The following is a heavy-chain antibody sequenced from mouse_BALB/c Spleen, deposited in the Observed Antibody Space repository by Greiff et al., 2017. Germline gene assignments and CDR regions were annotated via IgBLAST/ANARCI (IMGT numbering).Heavy chain of an antibody. Sequence: EVKLQESGGGLVQPGGSRKLSCAASGFTFSSFGMHWVRQAPEKGLEWVAYISSGSSTIYYADTVKGRFTISRDNPKNTLFLQMTSLRSEDTAMYYCARLDYAMDYWGQGTSVTVSS. CDR1: GFTFSSFG. CDR2: ISSGSSTI. J-gene: IGHJ4*01. CDR3: ARLDYAMDY. V-gene: IGHV5-17*02.